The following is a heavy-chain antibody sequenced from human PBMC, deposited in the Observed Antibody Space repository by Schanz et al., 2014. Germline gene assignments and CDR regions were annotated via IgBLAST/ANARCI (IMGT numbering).Heavy chain of an antibody. CDR3: ANVAEERPHINNWGGDYFDF. Sequence: QVQLVQSGPEVEKPGASVKVSCKTSGYTFTDYPINWVRQAPGRRLEWMGWINTASGNTRYSEAFQGRVTMTRDTSATTADIELSSLPTEDTAAYYCANVAEERPHINNWGGDYFDFWGQGTLVTDSS. J-gene: IGHJ4*02. CDR2: INTASGNT. D-gene: IGHD3-16*01. CDR1: GYTFTDYP. V-gene: IGHV1-3*04.